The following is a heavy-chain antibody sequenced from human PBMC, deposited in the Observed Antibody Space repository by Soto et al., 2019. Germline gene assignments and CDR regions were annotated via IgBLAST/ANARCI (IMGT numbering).Heavy chain of an antibody. CDR2: IYSSGKT. CDR1: XGSLNNYN. CDR3: ARERTYQMFGDDALDF. J-gene: IGHJ3*01. D-gene: IGHD2-2*01. Sequence: SXXLXLTXXXXXGSLNNYNWNWSRQSAGTGLEWIGRIYSSGKTYYNPSLKSRVTLSLDMLNNQISLKVTSVTAADTAMYYCARERTYQMFGDDALDFWGLGTMVTVSS. V-gene: IGHV4-4*07.